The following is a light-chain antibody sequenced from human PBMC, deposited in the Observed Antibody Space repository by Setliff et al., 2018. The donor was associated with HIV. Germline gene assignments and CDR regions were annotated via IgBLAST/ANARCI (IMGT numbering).Light chain of an antibody. CDR3: CSYAGTYSYV. V-gene: IGLV2-23*02. CDR1: GTNIGKYDL. J-gene: IGLJ1*01. Sequence: SALTQPASVSGSPGQSITISCTGNGTNIGKYDLVSWYQQHPRKAPKLILYDVTKRPSGVPDRFSGSKSGDTASLTISGLQSEDEADYYCCSYAGTYSYVFGTGTKVTVL. CDR2: DVT.